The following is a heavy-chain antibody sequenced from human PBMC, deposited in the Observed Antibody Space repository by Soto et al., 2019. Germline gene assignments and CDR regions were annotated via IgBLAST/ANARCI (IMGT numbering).Heavy chain of an antibody. Sequence: ASVKVSCKPSGYTFSSYAISWVRQAPGQGLEWMGWISAYNDNTNYAQKFQGRVTITADESTSTAYMELSSLRSEDTAVYYCARSGDIVLVPAARYYYYYGMDVWGQGTTVTVSS. J-gene: IGHJ6*02. CDR2: ISAYNDNT. V-gene: IGHV1-18*01. D-gene: IGHD2-2*01. CDR1: GYTFSSYA. CDR3: ARSGDIVLVPAARYYYYYGMDV.